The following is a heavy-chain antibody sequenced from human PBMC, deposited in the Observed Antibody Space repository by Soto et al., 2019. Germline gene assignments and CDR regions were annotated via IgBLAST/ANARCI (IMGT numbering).Heavy chain of an antibody. CDR2: IRSKANSYAT. Sequence: PGGSLRLSCAASGFTFSGSAMHWVRQASGKGLEWVGRIRSKANSYATAYAASVKGRFTISRDNSKNTLYLQMNSLRAEDTAVYYCARDPWFGESYLLHHYYYYGMDFWGQGTTVTVSS. J-gene: IGHJ6*02. V-gene: IGHV3-73*01. D-gene: IGHD3-10*01. CDR3: ARDPWFGESYLLHHYYYYGMDF. CDR1: GFTFSGSA.